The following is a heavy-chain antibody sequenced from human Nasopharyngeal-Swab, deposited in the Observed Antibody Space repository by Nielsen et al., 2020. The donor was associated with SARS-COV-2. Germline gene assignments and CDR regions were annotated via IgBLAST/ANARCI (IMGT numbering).Heavy chain of an antibody. D-gene: IGHD2-15*01. CDR2: INPGGGSA. Sequence: ASVKVSCKASGYTFTRYYIHWVRQAPGQGLEWMGIINPGGGSARYSQNFQGRVTMTRDTSTSTVYMVLSSLRSEDTAVYYCARGGDPREVVAATDCFDPWGQGTLVTVSS. CDR1: GYTFTRYY. J-gene: IGHJ5*02. V-gene: IGHV1-46*01. CDR3: ARGGDPREVVAATDCFDP.